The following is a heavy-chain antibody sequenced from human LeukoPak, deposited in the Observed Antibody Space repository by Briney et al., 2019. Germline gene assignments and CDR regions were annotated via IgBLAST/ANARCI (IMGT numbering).Heavy chain of an antibody. CDR2: INPSGGNT. D-gene: IGHD7-27*01. Sequence: ASVKVSCKSSGYTFTSYYIHWMRQAPGQGLEWMGIINPSGGNTNYAQKFQGRVTLTRDTSTSTVYMELSSLRSEDTAVYYCARDWNWGSSDAFDIWGQGTMVTVSS. CDR1: GYTFTSYY. CDR3: ARDWNWGSSDAFDI. V-gene: IGHV1-46*01. J-gene: IGHJ3*02.